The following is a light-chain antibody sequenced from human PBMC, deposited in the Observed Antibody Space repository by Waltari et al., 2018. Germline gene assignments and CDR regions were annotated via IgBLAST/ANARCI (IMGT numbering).Light chain of an antibody. V-gene: IGLV3-21*02. CDR2: DNR. Sequence: SYVLTQPPSVSVAPGQTPRITCGGNNIGRKRVQWYQQKPGQAPVLGVYDNRDRPSGIPERFSGSNSGNTATLTISRVEAGDEADYYCQVWDITSDHFVFGTGTKVTVL. J-gene: IGLJ1*01. CDR1: NIGRKR. CDR3: QVWDITSDHFV.